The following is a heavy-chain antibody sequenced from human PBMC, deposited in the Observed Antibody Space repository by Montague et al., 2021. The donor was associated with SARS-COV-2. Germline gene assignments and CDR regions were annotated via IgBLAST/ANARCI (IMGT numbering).Heavy chain of an antibody. CDR2: IYYSGST. V-gene: IGHV4-39*01. CDR1: GGSISSSSYY. D-gene: IGHD3-9*01. CDR3: ARQDDILTGYYYYGMDV. Sequence: SETLSLTCTVSGGSISSSSYYWGWIRQPPGKGLEWIGSIYYSGSTNYNPSLKSRVTISVDTSKNQFSLKLSSVTAADTAVYYCARQDDILTGYYYYGMDVWGQGTTVTVSS. J-gene: IGHJ6*02.